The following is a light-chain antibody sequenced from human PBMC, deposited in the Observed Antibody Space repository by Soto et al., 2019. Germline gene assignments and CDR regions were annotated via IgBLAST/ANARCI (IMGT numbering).Light chain of an antibody. CDR3: QKYNSAPST. CDR2: AAS. J-gene: IGKJ1*01. Sequence: DIQMTQSPSSLSASVGDRVTITCRASQGISNYLAWYQQKPGKVHKLLIYAASTFQSGVPSRFSGSGFATDFPLTISSLQPEDVATYYCQKYNSAPSTFGQGTKVEI. CDR1: QGISNY. V-gene: IGKV1-27*01.